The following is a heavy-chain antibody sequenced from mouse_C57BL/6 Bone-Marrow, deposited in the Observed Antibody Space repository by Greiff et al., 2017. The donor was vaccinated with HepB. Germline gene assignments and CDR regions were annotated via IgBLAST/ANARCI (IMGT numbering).Heavy chain of an antibody. CDR3: LLTTVVAHYFDY. CDR1: GFNIKDDY. CDR2: IDPENGDT. V-gene: IGHV14-4*01. J-gene: IGHJ2*01. Sequence: EVQLQQSGAELVRPGASVKLSCTASGFNIKDDYMHWVKQRPEQGLEWIGWIDPENGDTEYASKFQGKATITADTSSNTAYLRLSSLTSEDTAVYYCLLTTVVAHYFDYWGQGTTLTVSS. D-gene: IGHD1-1*01.